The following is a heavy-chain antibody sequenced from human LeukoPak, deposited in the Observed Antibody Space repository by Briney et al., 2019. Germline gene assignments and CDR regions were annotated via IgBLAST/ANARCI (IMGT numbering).Heavy chain of an antibody. CDR3: ARGSSSWYYFDY. CDR1: GFTFSSYS. V-gene: IGHV3-21*01. J-gene: IGHJ4*02. D-gene: IGHD6-13*01. CDR2: ISSSSSYI. Sequence: GGSLRLSCTASGFTFSSYSMNWVRQAPGKGLEWVSFISSSSSYIYYADSVKGRFTVSRDNAKNSLYLQMNSLRAEDTAVYYCARGSSSWYYFDYWGQGTLVTVSS.